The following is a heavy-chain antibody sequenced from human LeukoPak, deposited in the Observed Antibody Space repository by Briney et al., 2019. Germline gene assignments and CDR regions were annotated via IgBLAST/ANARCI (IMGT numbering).Heavy chain of an antibody. CDR3: AKCSGWFVRGKDYYYYYMDV. J-gene: IGHJ6*03. CDR2: ISGSGGST. CDR1: RFTFSSYG. D-gene: IGHD6-19*01. Sequence: PGGTLRLSCAASRFTFSSYGMSWVRQAPGKGLEWVSAISGSGGSTYYADSVKGRFTISRDNSKDTLYLQMNSLRAEDTAVYYCAKCSGWFVRGKDYYYYYMDVWGKGTTVTVSS. V-gene: IGHV3-23*01.